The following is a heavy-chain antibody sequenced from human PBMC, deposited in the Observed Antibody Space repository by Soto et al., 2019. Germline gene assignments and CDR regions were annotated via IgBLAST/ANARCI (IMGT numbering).Heavy chain of an antibody. CDR2: ISAYNGNT. D-gene: IGHD2-15*01. J-gene: IGHJ6*03. Sequence: GASVKVSCKASGYTFTSYGISWVRQAPGQGLEWMGWISAYNGNTNYAQKLQGRVTMTTDTSTSTAYMELRSLRSDDTAVYYCARERCSGGSCYSLRDYYYYMDVWGKGTTVTVSS. CDR3: ARERCSGGSCYSLRDYYYYMDV. V-gene: IGHV1-18*01. CDR1: GYTFTSYG.